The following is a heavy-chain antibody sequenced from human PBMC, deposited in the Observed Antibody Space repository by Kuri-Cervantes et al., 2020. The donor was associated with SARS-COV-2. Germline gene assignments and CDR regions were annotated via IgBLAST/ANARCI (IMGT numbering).Heavy chain of an antibody. CDR3: ARVRQYDSSGYYAYYFDY. Sequence: ESLKISCAVYGGSFSGYYWSWIRQPPGKGLEWIGRIYTSGSTNYNPSLKSRVTMSVDTSKNQFSLKLSSVTAADTAVYYCARVRQYDSSGYYAYYFDYWGQGTLVTVSS. CDR2: IYTSGST. D-gene: IGHD3-22*01. J-gene: IGHJ4*02. CDR1: GGSFSGYY. V-gene: IGHV4-59*10.